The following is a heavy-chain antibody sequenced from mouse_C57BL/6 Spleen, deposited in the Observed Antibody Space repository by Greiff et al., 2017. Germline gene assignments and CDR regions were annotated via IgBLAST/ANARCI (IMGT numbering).Heavy chain of an antibody. V-gene: IGHV1-66*01. D-gene: IGHD4-1*01. CDR1: GYSFTSYY. J-gene: IGHJ2*01. CDR2: IYPGSGNT. Sequence: QVQLQQSGPELVKPGASVKISCKASGYSFTSYYIHWVKQRPGQGLEWIGWIYPGSGNTKYNEKFKGKATLTADTSSSPAYMQLSSLTAEDSAVYYCARGTWDDEDFDYWGQGTTLTVSS. CDR3: ARGTWDDEDFDY.